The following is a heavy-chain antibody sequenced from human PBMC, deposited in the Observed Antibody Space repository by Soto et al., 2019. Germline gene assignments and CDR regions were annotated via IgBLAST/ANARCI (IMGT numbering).Heavy chain of an antibody. V-gene: IGHV4-39*01. CDR1: GGSISSSSYY. Sequence: SETLSLTCTVSGGSISSSSYYWGWLRQPPGKGLEWIGSIYYSGSTYYNPSLKSRVTISVDTSKNQFSLKLSSVTAADTAVYYCAAVTPSNKYYDLWSGYLSWGQGTLVNVSS. J-gene: IGHJ5*02. CDR3: AAVTPSNKYYDLWSGYLS. CDR2: IYYSGST. D-gene: IGHD3-3*01.